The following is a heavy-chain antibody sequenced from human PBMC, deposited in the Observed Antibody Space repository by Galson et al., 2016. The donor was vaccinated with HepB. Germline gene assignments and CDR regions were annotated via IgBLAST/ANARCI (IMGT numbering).Heavy chain of an antibody. D-gene: IGHD3-16*01. Sequence: TLSLTCSVSGGSTSDYHWSWIRQPPGKGLEWIGYIYYSGSTNYNPSLKSRVIISIETSKNQFSLKLTSVTAADTALYYCVRGYYDYAWGSYYDAWGQGTLVTVSS. J-gene: IGHJ5*02. CDR2: IYYSGST. V-gene: IGHV4-59*01. CDR3: VRGYYDYAWGSYYDA. CDR1: GGSTSDYH.